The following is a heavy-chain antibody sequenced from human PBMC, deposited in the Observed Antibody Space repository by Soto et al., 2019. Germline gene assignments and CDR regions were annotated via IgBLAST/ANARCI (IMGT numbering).Heavy chain of an antibody. D-gene: IGHD3-10*01. Sequence: QVQLRQWGAGLLKPSETLSLTCAVYGGSFSGYYYSWIRQPPGKGLEWIGEINHAGTTNYNPSLKSRVTVSVDVSKNQVSLKLNSVAAADTAMYYCARGRYYYGSGSLNWFDPWGQGTLVTVSS. V-gene: IGHV4-34*01. J-gene: IGHJ5*02. CDR2: INHAGTT. CDR1: GGSFSGYY. CDR3: ARGRYYYGSGSLNWFDP.